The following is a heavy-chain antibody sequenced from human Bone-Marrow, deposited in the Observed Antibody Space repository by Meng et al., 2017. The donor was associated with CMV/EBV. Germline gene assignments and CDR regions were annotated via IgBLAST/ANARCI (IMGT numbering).Heavy chain of an antibody. J-gene: IGHJ5*01. Sequence: GGSLRLSCAASGFSFSDYYMSWIRQAPGKGLEWVSYVSNSGRTKYYAGSVQGRFTVARDNAKISLYLKMNTLRAEDTTVNYCARDLRIGACSGDTCYRVLDSWGQGTLVTVSS. V-gene: IGHV3-11*01. CDR3: ARDLRIGACSGDTCYRVLDS. CDR2: VSNSGRTK. D-gene: IGHD2-15*01. CDR1: GFSFSDYY.